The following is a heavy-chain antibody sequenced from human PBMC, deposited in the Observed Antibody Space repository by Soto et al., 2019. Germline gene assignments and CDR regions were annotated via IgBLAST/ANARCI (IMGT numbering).Heavy chain of an antibody. D-gene: IGHD2-15*01. CDR1: GGSISSGDYY. CDR3: ARALEDVIPAAVKFDP. CDR2: IYYSGST. Sequence: SETLSLTCTVSGGSISSGDYYWSWIRQPPGKGLEWIGNIYYSGSTYYNPSLRSRLTISVDTSKNQFSLRLISVTAADTAVYYCARALEDVIPAAVKFDPWGQGTLVTVSS. J-gene: IGHJ5*02. V-gene: IGHV4-30-4*01.